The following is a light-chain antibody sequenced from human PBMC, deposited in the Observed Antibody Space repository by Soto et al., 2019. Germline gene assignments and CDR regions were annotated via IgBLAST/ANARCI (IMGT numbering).Light chain of an antibody. CDR2: EVG. Sequence: QSALTQPASVSGSPGQSITISCTGTSSDIGGYNYVSWYQQHPGKAPKLMIYEVGNRPSGVSNRFSGSKSGNTASLTISGLQAEDEADYYCLSYTTSTTQVFGGGTKLTVL. V-gene: IGLV2-14*01. J-gene: IGLJ2*01. CDR3: LSYTTSTTQV. CDR1: SSDIGGYNY.